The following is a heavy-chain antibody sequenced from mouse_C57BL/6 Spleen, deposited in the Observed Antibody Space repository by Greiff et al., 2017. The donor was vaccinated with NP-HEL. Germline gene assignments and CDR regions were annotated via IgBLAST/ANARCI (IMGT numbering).Heavy chain of an antibody. CDR3: ARSGTGMFAY. CDR1: GFSLSTSGMG. V-gene: IGHV8-12*01. CDR2: IYWDDDK. Sequence: QVTLKESGPGILQSSQTLSLTCSFSGFSLSTSGMGVSWIRQPSGKGLEWLAHIYWDDDKRYNPSLKSRLTISKDTSRNQVFLKITSVDTADTATYYCARSGTGMFAYWGQGTLVTVSA. D-gene: IGHD4-1*01. J-gene: IGHJ3*01.